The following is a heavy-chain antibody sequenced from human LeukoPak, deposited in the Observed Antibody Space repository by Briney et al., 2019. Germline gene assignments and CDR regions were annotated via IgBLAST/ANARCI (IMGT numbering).Heavy chain of an antibody. CDR1: GFTFSSYS. V-gene: IGHV3-48*01. D-gene: IGHD5-24*01. CDR3: ARPREGWLQSDFDY. J-gene: IGHJ4*02. CDR2: ISSSGSTI. Sequence: GGSLRLSCAASGFTFSSYSMNWVRQAPGKGLEWVLYISSSGSTIYYADSVKGRFTISRDNAKNSLYLQVNSLRAEDTAVYYCARPREGWLQSDFDYWGQGTLVTVSS.